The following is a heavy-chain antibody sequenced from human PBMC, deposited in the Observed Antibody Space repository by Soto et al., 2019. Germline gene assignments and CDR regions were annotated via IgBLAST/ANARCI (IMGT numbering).Heavy chain of an antibody. D-gene: IGHD4-17*01. J-gene: IGHJ4*02. CDR3: AKDHLETTVTTPSY. CDR1: GFTFSSYG. Sequence: QVQLVESGGGVVQPGRSLRLSCAASGFTFSSYGMHWVRQAPGKGLEWVAVISYDGNNKYYADSVKGRFTISRDNFKNTLYLQMASLRAEDTSMYYCAKDHLETTVTTPSYWGQGTLVTVSS. CDR2: ISYDGNNK. V-gene: IGHV3-30*18.